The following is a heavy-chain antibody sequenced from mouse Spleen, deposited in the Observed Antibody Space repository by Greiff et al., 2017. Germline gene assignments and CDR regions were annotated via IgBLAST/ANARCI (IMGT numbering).Heavy chain of an antibody. CDR1: GFTFSSYA. D-gene: IGHD1-1*01. Sequence: EVKLVESGEGLVKPGGSLKLSCAASGFTFSSYAMSWVRQTPEKRLEWVAYISSGGDYIYYADTVKGRFTISRDNARNTLYLQMSSLKSEDTAMYYCTRDWYYGSSYYFDDWGQGTTLTVSS. V-gene: IGHV5-9-1*02. CDR2: ISSGGDYI. CDR3: TRDWYYGSSYYFDD. J-gene: IGHJ2*01.